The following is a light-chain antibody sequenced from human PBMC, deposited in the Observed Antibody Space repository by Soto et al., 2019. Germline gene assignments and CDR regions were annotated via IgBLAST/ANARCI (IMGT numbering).Light chain of an antibody. J-gene: IGKJ1*01. CDR2: GAS. CDR1: QSVNAN. Sequence: EVVMTQSPATLSVSPGERATLSCRASQSVNANLAWYQQKPGQAPRLLIHGASNRATGIPARLSGSGFGTEFIPSISSLQSEDFGVYYCQQYNTWLWTFGQGTKVEI. CDR3: QQYNTWLWT. V-gene: IGKV3-15*01.